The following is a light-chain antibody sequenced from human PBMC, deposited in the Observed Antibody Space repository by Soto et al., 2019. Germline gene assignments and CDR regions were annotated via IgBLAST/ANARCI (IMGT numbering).Light chain of an antibody. V-gene: IGKV3-15*01. CDR3: QQYNNWPPWT. CDR1: QSVSSY. Sequence: IVLPQSPATLSLSPVESATPSCRASQSVSSYLAWYQQKPGQAPRLLIYGASTRATGIPARFSGSGSGTEFTLTISSLQSADFAVYYCQQYNNWPPWTFGQGTKVDIK. CDR2: GAS. J-gene: IGKJ1*01.